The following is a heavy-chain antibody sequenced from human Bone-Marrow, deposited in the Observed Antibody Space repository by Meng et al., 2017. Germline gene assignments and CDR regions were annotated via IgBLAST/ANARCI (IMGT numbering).Heavy chain of an antibody. D-gene: IGHD1-26*01. J-gene: IGHJ2*01. CDR3: ARDKIYVGATKDSGADFDL. Sequence: ASVKVSCKASGYTFTSYYMHWVRQAPEQGLEWMGIINPSGGSTSYAQKFQGRVTMTRDTSTSTVYMELSSLRSEDTAVYYCARDKIYVGATKDSGADFDLWGRGTLVTVSS. V-gene: IGHV1-46*01. CDR2: INPSGGST. CDR1: GYTFTSYY.